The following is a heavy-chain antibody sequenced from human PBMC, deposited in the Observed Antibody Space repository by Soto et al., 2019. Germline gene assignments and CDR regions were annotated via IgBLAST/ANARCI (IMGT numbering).Heavy chain of an antibody. J-gene: IGHJ4*02. CDR3: ARTSIAGIRGYFDY. CDR2: IYPDDSNI. D-gene: IGHD2-21*01. V-gene: IGHV5-51*01. CDR1: GYSFNDYW. Sequence: GESLKISCKGSGYSFNDYWIAWVRHMPGKGLESMGIIYPDDSNIKYSPSFEGQVTISADRSISTAYLRWSSLEASDTAIYYCARTSIAGIRGYFDYWGQGTLVTVSS.